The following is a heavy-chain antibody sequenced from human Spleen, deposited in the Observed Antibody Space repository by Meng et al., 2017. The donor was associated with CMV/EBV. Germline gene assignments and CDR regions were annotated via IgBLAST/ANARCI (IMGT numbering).Heavy chain of an antibody. CDR2: IKSKTDGGTT. J-gene: IGHJ4*02. CDR1: FPFSNAW. CDR3: TTEYYDFWSGKYWGY. Sequence: FPFSNAWMSWVRQAPGKGLEWVGRIKSKTDGGTTDYAAPVKGRFTISRDDSKNTLYLQMNSLKTEDTAVYYCTTEYYDFWSGKYWGYWGQGTLVTVSS. D-gene: IGHD3-3*01. V-gene: IGHV3-15*01.